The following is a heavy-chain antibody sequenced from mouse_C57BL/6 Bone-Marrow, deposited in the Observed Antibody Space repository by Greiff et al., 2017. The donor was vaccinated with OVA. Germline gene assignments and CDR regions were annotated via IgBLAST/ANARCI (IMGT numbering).Heavy chain of an antibody. CDR2: IRSKSNNYAT. CDR1: GFSFNTYA. V-gene: IGHV10-1*01. D-gene: IGHD2-1*01. J-gene: IGHJ4*01. Sequence: EVKLVESGGGLVQPKGSLKLSCAASGFSFNTYAMNWVRQAPGKGLEWVARIRSKSNNYATYYADSVKDSFTISRDDSESMLYLQMNNLKTEDTAMYYCVRHEGNYVVDYYAMDYWGQGTSVTVSS. CDR3: VRHEGNYVVDYYAMDY.